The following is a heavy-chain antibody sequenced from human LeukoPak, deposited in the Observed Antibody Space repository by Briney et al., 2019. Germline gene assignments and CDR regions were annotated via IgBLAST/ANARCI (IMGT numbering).Heavy chain of an antibody. V-gene: IGHV3-21*01. CDR1: GFTFSSYD. Sequence: GGSLRLSCAASGFTFSSYDMNWIRQAPGKGLEWVSSISSSSNYIYYADSVKGRFTISRDNSKNTLYLQMNSLRAEDTAVYYCACGSGSYLAYGMDVWGQGTTVTVSS. CDR3: ACGSGSYLAYGMDV. D-gene: IGHD3-10*01. J-gene: IGHJ6*02. CDR2: ISSSSNYI.